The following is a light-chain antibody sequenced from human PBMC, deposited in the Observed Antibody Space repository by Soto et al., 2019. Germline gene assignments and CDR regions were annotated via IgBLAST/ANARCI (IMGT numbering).Light chain of an antibody. CDR1: QGISNW. Sequence: DIQMTQSPSTLSASVGDRVTISCRASQGISNWLAWYQQKPGKAPNLLIYDASNLASGVPSRFSGSGSGTEFTLTISSLQPDDFANYYCQQYDTYWTFGQGTKVEVE. CDR2: DAS. J-gene: IGKJ1*01. CDR3: QQYDTYWT. V-gene: IGKV1-5*01.